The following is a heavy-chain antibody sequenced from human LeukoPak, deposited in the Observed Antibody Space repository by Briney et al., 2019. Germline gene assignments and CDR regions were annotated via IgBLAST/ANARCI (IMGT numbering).Heavy chain of an antibody. J-gene: IGHJ4*02. CDR3: ARGSFIAAADY. D-gene: IGHD6-13*01. CDR2: ISSSGSTI. V-gene: IGHV3-48*03. CDR1: GFTFSSYE. Sequence: GGSLRLSCAASGFTFSSYEMNWVRQAPGKGLEWVSYISSSGSTIYYADSVKGRFTISRDNAKNSLYLQMNSLRAEDTAVYYCARGSFIAAADYWGQGTLVTVSS.